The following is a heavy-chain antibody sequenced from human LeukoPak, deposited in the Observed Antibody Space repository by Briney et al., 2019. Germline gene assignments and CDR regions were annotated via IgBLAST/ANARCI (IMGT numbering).Heavy chain of an antibody. Sequence: ASVKVSCKVSGYTLTELSMHWVRQAPGKGLEWMGGFDPEDGETIYAQKFQGRVTMTEDTSTDTAYMELSGLRSEDTAVYYCATDSWCSGGSCYWFDPWGQGTLVTVSS. CDR3: ATDSWCSGGSCYWFDP. J-gene: IGHJ5*02. V-gene: IGHV1-24*01. CDR2: FDPEDGET. CDR1: GYTLTELS. D-gene: IGHD2-15*01.